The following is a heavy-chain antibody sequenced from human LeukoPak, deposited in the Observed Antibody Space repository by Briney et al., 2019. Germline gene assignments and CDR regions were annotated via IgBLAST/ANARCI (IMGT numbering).Heavy chain of an antibody. D-gene: IGHD6-19*01. J-gene: IGHJ4*02. Sequence: SGPTLVKPTQTLTLTSTFSGFSLSTSGVGVGWIRQPPGKALEWLALIYWDDDKRYSPSLKSRLTITKDTSKNQVVLTMTNMDPVDTATYYCARKQWLANFDYWGQGTLVTVSS. V-gene: IGHV2-5*02. CDR3: ARKQWLANFDY. CDR2: IYWDDDK. CDR1: GFSLSTSGVG.